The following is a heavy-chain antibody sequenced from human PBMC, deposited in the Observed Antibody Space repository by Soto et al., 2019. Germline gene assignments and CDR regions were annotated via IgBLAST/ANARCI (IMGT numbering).Heavy chain of an antibody. Sequence: QVHLVQSGAEVKKPGASVKVSCKASGNTFTGYYIHWVRQAPGQGLEWMGWINPNNDGTTYGEKFQGRVTMTRDTSNSTAYMELSRLRSDDTAVYYCARDLGGSRDSWGQGTLVTVSS. CDR2: INPNNDGT. CDR3: ARDLGGSRDS. CDR1: GNTFTGYY. J-gene: IGHJ4*02. V-gene: IGHV1-2*02. D-gene: IGHD1-26*01.